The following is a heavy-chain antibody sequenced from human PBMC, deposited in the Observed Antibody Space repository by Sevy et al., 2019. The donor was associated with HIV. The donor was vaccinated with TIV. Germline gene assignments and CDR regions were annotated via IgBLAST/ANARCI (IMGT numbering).Heavy chain of an antibody. J-gene: IGHJ6*03. V-gene: IGHV4-61*01. CDR2: IDYSGRT. CDR1: GGSVSSSTYY. Sequence: SETLSLTCTVSGGSVSSSTYYWSWIRQPPGKGLEWIGYIDYSGRTNYNPSLKSRVTISVDTSKNQFSLKLSSVTAADTAVYFCARAGSGRLYYYYYMDVWDKGTTVTVSS. CDR3: ARAGSGRLYYYYYMDV. D-gene: IGHD2-8*02.